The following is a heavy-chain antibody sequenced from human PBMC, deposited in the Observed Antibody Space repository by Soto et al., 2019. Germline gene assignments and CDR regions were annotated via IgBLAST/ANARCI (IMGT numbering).Heavy chain of an antibody. CDR3: SFQESTTVTMFKY. Sequence: EVQLVESGGGLVKPGGSLRLSCAASGFSFSNVWMSWVRQAPGKGLEWVGRIKSKTDGGTTDYAAPVKGRFTISRDDSKTTLYLQMNSLKTEDTAVYYCSFQESTTVTMFKYWGQGTLVTVSS. J-gene: IGHJ4*02. CDR2: IKSKTDGGTT. D-gene: IGHD4-17*01. CDR1: GFSFSNVW. V-gene: IGHV3-15*01.